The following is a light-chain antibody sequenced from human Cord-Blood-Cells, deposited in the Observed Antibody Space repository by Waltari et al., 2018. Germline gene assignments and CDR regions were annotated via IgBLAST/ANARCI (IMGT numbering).Light chain of an antibody. CDR1: QCVLCSYNNKNY. V-gene: IGKV4-1*01. J-gene: IGKJ1*01. Sequence: DIVLAQSPDSLPLSLGERATMNFKSSQCVLCSYNNKNYVAWYQQKPGQPPKLLIYWGSTRESGVPERFSGSGSVAEFTLTISSLQAEEVAFECCQQYHSTPLTFGQGTKAEIK. CDR2: WGS. CDR3: QQYHSTPLT.